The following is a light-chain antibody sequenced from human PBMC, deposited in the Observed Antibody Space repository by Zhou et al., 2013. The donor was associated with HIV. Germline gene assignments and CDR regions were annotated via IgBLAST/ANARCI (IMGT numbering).Light chain of an antibody. CDR2: GAS. CDR3: QQHHFHPVT. V-gene: IGKV3-20*01. J-gene: IGKJ5*01. CDR1: HTVTSNY. Sequence: EIVLTQSPGTLSLSPGERATLSCRASHTVTSNYLAWYQHKPGQGPKVLIFGASTRANGIPGRFSGSGSGTEFTLTISSLQPEDFGTFFCQQHHFHPVTFGPGTRLQI.